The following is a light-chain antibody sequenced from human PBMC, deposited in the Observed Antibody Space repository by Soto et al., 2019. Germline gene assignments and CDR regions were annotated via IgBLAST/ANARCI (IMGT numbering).Light chain of an antibody. J-gene: IGKJ5*01. CDR1: QTISSNY. CDR3: QQYSSSLIT. V-gene: IGKV3-20*01. CDR2: GAS. Sequence: EIVLTQSPGTLSLSPGERAILSCRASQTISSNYLAWYQQKPGQAPRLLIYGASGRATGIPDRFSGSGSGTDFTLTISRLEPEDFAVYYCQQYSSSLITFGQGTRLEI.